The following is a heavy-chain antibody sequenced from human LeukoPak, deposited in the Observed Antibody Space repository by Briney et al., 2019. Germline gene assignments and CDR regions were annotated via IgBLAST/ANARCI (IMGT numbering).Heavy chain of an antibody. J-gene: IGHJ4*02. CDR3: ARVFTAVRGSDFDY. CDR1: GYNFISYD. V-gene: IGHV1-8*01. Sequence: ASVKVSCKASGYNFISYDINWVRQAPGQGLEWMGWMNPESGDTGSAQKFQGRVTMTRNTSITTAYMELTNLRSEDTAVYYCARVFTAVRGSDFDYWGQGTLVTVSS. D-gene: IGHD6-13*01. CDR2: MNPESGDT.